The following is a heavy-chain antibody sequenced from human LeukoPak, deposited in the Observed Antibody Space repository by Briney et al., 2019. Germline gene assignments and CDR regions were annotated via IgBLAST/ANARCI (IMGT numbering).Heavy chain of an antibody. V-gene: IGHV4-31*03. CDR2: IYYSGST. Sequence: SQTLSLTCTVSGGSISSGGYYWSWIRQHPGKGLEWIGYIYYSGSTYYNPSLKSRVTISVDTSKNQFSLKLSSVTAADTAVYYCARGGEIAAAAIDYWGQGTLVTVSS. CDR3: ARGGEIAAAAIDY. J-gene: IGHJ4*02. CDR1: GGSISSGGYY. D-gene: IGHD6-13*01.